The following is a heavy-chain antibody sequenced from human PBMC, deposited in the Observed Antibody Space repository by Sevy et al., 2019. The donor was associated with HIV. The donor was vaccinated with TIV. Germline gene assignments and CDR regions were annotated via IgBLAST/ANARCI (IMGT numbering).Heavy chain of an antibody. Sequence: GGSLTLSCAASGFTFNIYAMSWVRHAPGKGLEWVSAISGNGVNTKSADSVKGRFTISRDNSKNTLYLHMDNLRAEDTAIYYCAKQPSSFEDWGQGTLVTVSS. CDR1: GFTFNIYA. CDR2: ISGNGVNT. J-gene: IGHJ4*02. V-gene: IGHV3-23*01. CDR3: AKQPSSFED.